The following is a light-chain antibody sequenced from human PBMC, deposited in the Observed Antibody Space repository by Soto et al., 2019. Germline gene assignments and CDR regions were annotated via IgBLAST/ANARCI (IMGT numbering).Light chain of an antibody. CDR2: EGS. CDR3: CSYAGSGTYV. J-gene: IGLJ1*01. CDR1: SSDVGTYNL. V-gene: IGLV2-23*01. Sequence: LAQPASVSGSPGQSITISCTGTSSDVGTYNLVSWYQQHPGKAPKLMIFEGSKRPSGVSNRFSGSTSGNTASLTISGLQVEDEAHYYCCSYAGSGTYVFGTGTKVTLL.